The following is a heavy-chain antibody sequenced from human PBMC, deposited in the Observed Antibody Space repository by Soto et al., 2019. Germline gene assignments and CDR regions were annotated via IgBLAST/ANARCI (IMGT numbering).Heavy chain of an antibody. CDR1: GFAFSSYA. J-gene: IGHJ4*02. CDR3: AKDRGFIDPFDY. Sequence: EVQLLESGGGLVQPGGSLRLSCAASGFAFSSYAMSWVRQAPGKGLEWVSSISGSTSGTYYADAVKGRFTISRDNSNNTLYLKLSSLIEEDTAVYYFAKDRGFIDPFDYWGQGALVTVSS. V-gene: IGHV3-23*01. D-gene: IGHD3-16*02. CDR2: ISGSTSGT.